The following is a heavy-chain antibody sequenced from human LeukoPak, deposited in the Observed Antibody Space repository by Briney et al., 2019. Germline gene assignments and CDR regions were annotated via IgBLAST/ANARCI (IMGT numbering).Heavy chain of an antibody. J-gene: IGHJ5*02. CDR3: ARDHTYYASGCPWGP. CDR1: GFTFSDYY. D-gene: IGHD3-10*01. Sequence: GGSLTHSCAASGFTFSDYYMSRIRQAPGKGLEWVSYISTSGSTIYYADSVKGRFTISRDNAKNSLYLQMNSLRAEDTAVYYCARDHTYYASGCPWGPWGQGNQVSVSS. V-gene: IGHV3-11*04. CDR2: ISTSGSTI.